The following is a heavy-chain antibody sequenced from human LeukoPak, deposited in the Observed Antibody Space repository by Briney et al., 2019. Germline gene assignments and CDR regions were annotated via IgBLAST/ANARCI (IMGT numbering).Heavy chain of an antibody. D-gene: IGHD2-2*01. CDR1: GYTFTSYD. Sequence: ASVKVSCKTPGYTFTSYDIDWVRQATGQGLEWMGWMNPNSGNTAYAQKFQGRVTMTRNTSISTAYMELSSLRSEDTAVYYCARGRYCSSTSCYRKPDDYWGQGTLVTVSS. J-gene: IGHJ4*02. V-gene: IGHV1-8*01. CDR2: MNPNSGNT. CDR3: ARGRYCSSTSCYRKPDDY.